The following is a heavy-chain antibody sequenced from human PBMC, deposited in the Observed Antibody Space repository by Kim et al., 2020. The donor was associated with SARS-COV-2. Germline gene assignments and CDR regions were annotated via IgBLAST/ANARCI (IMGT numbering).Heavy chain of an antibody. Sequence: SETLSLTCTVSGGSISSGSYYWSWIRQPAGKGLEWIGRIYTSGSTNYNPFLKSRVTISVDTSKNQFSLKLSSVTAADTAVYYCAREGEDDYVWGSYRLIDYWGQGTLVTVSS. D-gene: IGHD3-16*02. CDR1: GGSISSGSYY. J-gene: IGHJ4*02. CDR3: AREGEDDYVWGSYRLIDY. CDR2: IYTSGST. V-gene: IGHV4-61*02.